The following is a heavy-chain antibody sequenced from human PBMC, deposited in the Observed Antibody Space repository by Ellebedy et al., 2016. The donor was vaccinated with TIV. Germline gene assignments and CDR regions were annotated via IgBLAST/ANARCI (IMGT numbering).Heavy chain of an antibody. D-gene: IGHD3-9*01. V-gene: IGHV3-48*03. Sequence: PGGSLRLSCVASGFTLSSYEMNWVRQAPGKGLEWVSHISSSGSTVYYAASVRGRFTISRDNTKNSLYLLMNSLRAEDTAVYYCARGVLRYFDWLLGYGMDVWGQGTTVTVSS. J-gene: IGHJ6*02. CDR1: GFTLSSYE. CDR2: ISSSGSTV. CDR3: ARGVLRYFDWLLGYGMDV.